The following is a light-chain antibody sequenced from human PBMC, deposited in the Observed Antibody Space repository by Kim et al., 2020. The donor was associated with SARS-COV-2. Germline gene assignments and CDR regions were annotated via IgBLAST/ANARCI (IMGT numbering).Light chain of an antibody. V-gene: IGLV3-19*01. CDR2: GKN. CDR3: NSRDSSTHHLV. Sequence: SSELTQDPAVSVALGQTVRITCQGDSLRNYYASWYQQKPGQAPVVVIYGKNNRLSGIPDRFSGSISGNTASLTITGAQAEDEAVYYCNSRDSSTHHLVFG. J-gene: IGLJ2*01. CDR1: SLRNYY.